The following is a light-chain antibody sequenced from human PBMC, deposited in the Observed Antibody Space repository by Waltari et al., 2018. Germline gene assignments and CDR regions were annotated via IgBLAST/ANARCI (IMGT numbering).Light chain of an antibody. J-gene: IGLJ2*01. CDR3: SSYTTSSTLG. Sequence: QSALTQPASVSGSPGQSITIPCTGSSSDVGGYNSVSWYQQYPGKAPKLMIYDASNRPSGVSNRFSGSKSGNTASLTISGLQAEDEADYYCSSYTTSSTLGFGGGTKLTVL. V-gene: IGLV2-14*03. CDR1: SSDVGGYNS. CDR2: DAS.